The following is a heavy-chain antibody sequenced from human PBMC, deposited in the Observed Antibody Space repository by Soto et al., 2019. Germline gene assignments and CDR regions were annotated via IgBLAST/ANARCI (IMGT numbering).Heavy chain of an antibody. V-gene: IGHV1-46*01. CDR3: ARDHNYARDY. J-gene: IGHJ4*02. CDR2: VNPSNNST. CDR1: GYTFTTYQ. D-gene: IGHD2-2*01. Sequence: ASVKVSCKASGYTFTTYQMHWVRQAPGQGLEWMGIVNPSNNSTNYAQKFQGRVTMTSDTSTSTGYMELSSLRSEDTAVYYCARDHNYARDYWGQGTLVTVSS.